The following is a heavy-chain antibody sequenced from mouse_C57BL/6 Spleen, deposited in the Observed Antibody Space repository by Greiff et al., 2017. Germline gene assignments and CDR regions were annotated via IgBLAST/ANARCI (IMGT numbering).Heavy chain of an antibody. D-gene: IGHD1-2*01. CDR3: ARSRRGYDAYAMDY. CDR1: GYTFTDYY. CDR2: IYPGSGNT. V-gene: IGHV1-76*01. Sequence: VQLQQSGAELVRPGASVKLSCKASGYTFTDYYINWVKQRPGQGLEWIARIYPGSGNTYYNEKFKGKATLTAEKSSSTAYMQLSSLTSEDSAVYFCARSRRGYDAYAMDYWGQGTSVTVSA. J-gene: IGHJ4*01.